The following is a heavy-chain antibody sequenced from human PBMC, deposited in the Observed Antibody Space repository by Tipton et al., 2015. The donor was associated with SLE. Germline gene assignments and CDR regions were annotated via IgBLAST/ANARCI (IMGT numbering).Heavy chain of an antibody. CDR3: ARVSIVHGWTFDI. CDR2: ISYTGST. D-gene: IGHD1-26*01. CDR1: GGSINSHY. V-gene: IGHV4-59*11. J-gene: IGHJ3*02. Sequence: TLSLTCIVSGGSINSHYWSCIRQPPGKGLEWIGYISYTGSTSYNPSLKSRVTMSIDTSKNQFSLKLTSVTAADTALYYCARVSIVHGWTFDIWGQGTMVTVSS.